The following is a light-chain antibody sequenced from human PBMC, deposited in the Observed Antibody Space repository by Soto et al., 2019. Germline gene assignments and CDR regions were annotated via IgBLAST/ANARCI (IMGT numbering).Light chain of an antibody. J-gene: IGKJ1*01. CDR1: QSVSSSY. CDR2: GAS. Sequence: EIVLTQSPGTLSLSPGERATLSCRASQSVSSSYLARYQHKPGQAPRLLIYGASSRATGIPDRFSGSGSGTDFTLTISRLEPEDCAVYFCQQYGSSPRTFGQGTKVEIK. CDR3: QQYGSSPRT. V-gene: IGKV3-20*01.